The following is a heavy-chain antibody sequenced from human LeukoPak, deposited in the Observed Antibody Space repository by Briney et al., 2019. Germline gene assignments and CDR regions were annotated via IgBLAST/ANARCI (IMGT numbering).Heavy chain of an antibody. CDR3: ARDQSDGYFDY. V-gene: IGHV4-59*01. J-gene: IGHJ4*02. CDR1: GGSISSYY. CDR2: IYYSGTT. D-gene: IGHD5-24*01. Sequence: SETLSLTCTVSGGSISSYYWSWIRQPPGKGLEWIGYIYYSGTTNYNPSLKSRVTISVDTSKNQFSLKLGSVTAADTAVYYCARDQSDGYFDYWGQGTLVTASS.